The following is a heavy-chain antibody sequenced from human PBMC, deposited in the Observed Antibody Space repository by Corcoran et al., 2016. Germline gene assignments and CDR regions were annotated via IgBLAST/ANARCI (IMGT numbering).Heavy chain of an antibody. CDR2: INHSGST. D-gene: IGHD2-2*02. CDR3: ARVLCYKGCGGGWFDP. J-gene: IGHJ5*02. Sequence: QVQLQQWGAGLLKPSETLSLTCAVYGGSFSGYYWSWIRQPPGKGLEWIGEINHSGSTNYNPSLKSRVTISVDTSKNQFSLKLSSVTAADTAVYYWARVLCYKGCGGGWFDPWGQGTLVTVSS. CDR1: GGSFSGYY. V-gene: IGHV4-34*01.